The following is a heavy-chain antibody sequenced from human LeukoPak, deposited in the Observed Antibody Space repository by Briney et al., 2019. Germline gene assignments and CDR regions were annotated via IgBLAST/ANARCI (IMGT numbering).Heavy chain of an antibody. D-gene: IGHD3-22*01. CDR3: ARDSHYYDSIGYYPN. V-gene: IGHV4-38-2*02. CDR2: IYHSGST. J-gene: IGHJ4*02. CDR1: GYSINSGYY. Sequence: PSETLSLTCAVSGYSINSGYYWGWIRQPPGNGLEWIGSIYHSGSTYYNPSLKSRDTISVDTSKNQFSLKLSSVTAADTAVYYCARDSHYYDSIGYYPNWGQGTLVTVSS.